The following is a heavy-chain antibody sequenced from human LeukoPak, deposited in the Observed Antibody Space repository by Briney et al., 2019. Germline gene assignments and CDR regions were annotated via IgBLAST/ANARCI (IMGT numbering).Heavy chain of an antibody. V-gene: IGHV3-30*18. CDR1: GFTFSSYG. CDR2: ISYDGSNK. CDR3: VKDPALGAARSPPLDY. D-gene: IGHD6-6*01. Sequence: GGSLRLSCAASGFTFSSYGMHWVRQAPGKGLEWVAVISYDGSNKYYADSVKGRFTISRDNSKNTLYLQMNSLRAEDTAVYYCVKDPALGAARSPPLDYWGQGTLVTVSS. J-gene: IGHJ4*02.